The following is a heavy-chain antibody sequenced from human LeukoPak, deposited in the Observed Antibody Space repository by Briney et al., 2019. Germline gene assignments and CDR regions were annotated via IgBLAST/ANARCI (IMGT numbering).Heavy chain of an antibody. CDR3: ARFRYDTAMPKYYFDY. CDR1: GFTFSSYS. J-gene: IGHJ4*02. D-gene: IGHD5-18*01. V-gene: IGHV4-34*08. Sequence: PGGSLRLSCAASGFTFSSYSMNWVRQPPGKGLEWIGEINHSGSTNYNPSLKSRVTISVDTSKNQFSLKLSSVTAADTAVYYCARFRYDTAMPKYYFDYWGQGTLVTVSS. CDR2: INHSGST.